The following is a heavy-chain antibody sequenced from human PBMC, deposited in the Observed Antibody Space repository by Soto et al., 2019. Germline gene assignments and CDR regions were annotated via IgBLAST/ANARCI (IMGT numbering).Heavy chain of an antibody. CDR3: ARHACSSTSCYEPFDY. J-gene: IGHJ4*02. D-gene: IGHD2-2*01. CDR2: IYYSGNT. Sequence: PSETLSLTCTVSGGSINSYYWSWIRQPPGKGPEWIGYIYYSGNTKYNPSLKSRVSLSVDMSKNQFSLKLSSVTAADTAVYYCARHACSSTSCYEPFDYWGQGTLVTVSS. V-gene: IGHV4-59*08. CDR1: GGSINSYY.